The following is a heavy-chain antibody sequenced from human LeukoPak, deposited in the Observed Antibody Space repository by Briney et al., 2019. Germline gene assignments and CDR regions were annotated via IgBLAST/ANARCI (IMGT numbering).Heavy chain of an antibody. CDR3: ARDIGYDSSGYYSPPTDY. CDR1: GFTFSSYA. J-gene: IGHJ4*02. Sequence: PGGSLRLSCAASGFTFSSYAMHWVRQAPGKGLEWVAVISYDGSNKYYADSVKGRFTISRDNSKNTLYLQMNSLRAEDTAVYYCARDIGYDSSGYYSPPTDYWGREPWSPSPQ. CDR2: ISYDGSNK. V-gene: IGHV3-30-3*01. D-gene: IGHD3-22*01.